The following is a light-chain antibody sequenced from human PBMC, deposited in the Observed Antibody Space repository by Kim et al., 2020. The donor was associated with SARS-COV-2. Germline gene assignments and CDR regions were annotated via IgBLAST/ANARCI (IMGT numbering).Light chain of an antibody. CDR2: LNSDGSH. V-gene: IGLV4-69*01. Sequence: QLVLTQSPSASASLGASVKLTCTLSGGHSSYAIAWHQQQPEKGPRYLMKLNSDGSHSKGDGIPDRFSGSSSGAERYLTISSLQSEDEADYYCQTWGTGIHVVFGGGTQLTVL. J-gene: IGLJ2*01. CDR3: QTWGTGIHVV. CDR1: GGHSSYA.